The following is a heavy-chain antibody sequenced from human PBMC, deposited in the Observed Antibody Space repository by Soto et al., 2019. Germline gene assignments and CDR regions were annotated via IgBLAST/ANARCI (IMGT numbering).Heavy chain of an antibody. CDR2: IYYSGST. CDR3: ARVYYDSSGDRCFDY. V-gene: IGHV4-30-4*01. D-gene: IGHD3-22*01. J-gene: IGHJ4*02. Sequence: SETLSLTCTVSGGSISSGDYYWSWFRQPPGKGLEWIGDIYYSGSTYYNPSLNSRVTISVDTSKNPCALELSAVTAADTAVYYCARVYYDSSGDRCFDYWGQGTLVTVSS. CDR1: GGSISSGDYY.